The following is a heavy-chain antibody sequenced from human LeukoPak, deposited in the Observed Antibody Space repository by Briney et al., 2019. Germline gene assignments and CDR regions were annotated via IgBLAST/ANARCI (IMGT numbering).Heavy chain of an antibody. J-gene: IGHJ4*02. D-gene: IGHD1-26*01. Sequence: GGSLRLSCAASGFTFSSYGMHWVRQAPGKGLEWVAFTRYDGSNKYSADSGKGRFTISRDNSKNMLYLQMNRLRAEDTAVYYGAKDPQKWESYLDYWGQGALVTVSS. CDR1: GFTFSSYG. CDR3: AKDPQKWESYLDY. CDR2: TRYDGSNK. V-gene: IGHV3-30*02.